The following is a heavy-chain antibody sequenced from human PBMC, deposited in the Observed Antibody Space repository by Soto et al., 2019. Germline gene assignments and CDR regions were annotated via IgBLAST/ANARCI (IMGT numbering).Heavy chain of an antibody. D-gene: IGHD6-13*01. CDR3: ASFLPLAAAGRFDAFDI. CDR2: VSYDGNNK. J-gene: IGHJ3*02. V-gene: IGHV3-30*04. CDR1: ESTFSGYA. Sequence: LRLSCAASESTFSGYAIHWVRQAPGKGLEWMAVVSYDGNNKYYADSVKGRFTISRDNSKNTVYLQMNSLRAEDTAVYYCASFLPLAAAGRFDAFDIWGQGTMVTVSS.